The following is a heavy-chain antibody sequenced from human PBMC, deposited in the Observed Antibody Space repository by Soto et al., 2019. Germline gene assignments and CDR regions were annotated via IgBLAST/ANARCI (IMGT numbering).Heavy chain of an antibody. V-gene: IGHV3-21*01. D-gene: IGHD1-26*01. Sequence: EVQLVESGGGLVKPGGSLRLSCAVSGFTFSSYSMNWVRQAPGKGLEWVSCISSGSSYMYYADSVKGRFTISRDNAKNSLYLQMNSLRAEDTAVYYCARDAVGAVYFDYWGQGTLVTVSS. CDR3: ARDAVGAVYFDY. CDR2: ISSGSSYM. CDR1: GFTFSSYS. J-gene: IGHJ4*02.